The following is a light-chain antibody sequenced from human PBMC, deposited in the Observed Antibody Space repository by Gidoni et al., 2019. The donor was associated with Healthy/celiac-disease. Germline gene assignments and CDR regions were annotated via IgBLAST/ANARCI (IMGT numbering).Light chain of an antibody. Sequence: EIVLTQSPATLSLSPGESATLSCRASQSVSSYLAWYQQKPGQAPRLLSYEASNRATGIPARFSGSGSGTDFTLTISSLEPEDLAVYYCQQRSNWRGYTFGQGTKLEIK. V-gene: IGKV3-11*01. CDR2: EAS. J-gene: IGKJ2*01. CDR1: QSVSSY. CDR3: QQRSNWRGYT.